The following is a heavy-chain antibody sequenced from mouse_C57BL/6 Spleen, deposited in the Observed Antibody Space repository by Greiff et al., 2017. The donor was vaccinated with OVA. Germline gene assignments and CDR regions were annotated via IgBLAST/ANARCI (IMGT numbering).Heavy chain of an antibody. D-gene: IGHD3-1*01. CDR2: IDPSDSYT. V-gene: IGHV1-69*01. CDR3: ARHEAGLFDY. J-gene: IGHJ2*01. CDR1: GYTFTSYW. Sequence: VQLQQPGAELVMPGASVKLSCKASGYTFTSYWMHWVKQRPGQGLEWIGEIDPSDSYTNYNQKFKGKSTLTVDKSSSTAYMQLSSLTSEDSAVYYCARHEAGLFDYWGQGTTLTVSS.